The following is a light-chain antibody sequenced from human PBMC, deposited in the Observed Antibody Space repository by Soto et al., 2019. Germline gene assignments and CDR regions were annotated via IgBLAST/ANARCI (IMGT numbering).Light chain of an antibody. J-gene: IGLJ1*01. CDR1: SSNIGSNT. V-gene: IGLV1-44*01. CDR2: SNN. CDR3: AAWDDSLNGYV. Sequence: VLTQPPSASGTPGQRVTISCSESSSNIGSNTVNWYQQFPGTAPKLLIYSNNQRPSGVPDRFSGSKSGTSASLAISGLQSEDEADYYCAAWDDSLNGYVFGTGTKVTVL.